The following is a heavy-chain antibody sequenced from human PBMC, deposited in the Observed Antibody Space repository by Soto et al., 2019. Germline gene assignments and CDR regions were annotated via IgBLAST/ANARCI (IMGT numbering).Heavy chain of an antibody. J-gene: IGHJ4*02. V-gene: IGHV1-3*01. D-gene: IGHD3-9*01. Sequence: ASVKVSRKASGYTFTSYAMHWVRQAPGQRLEWMGWINAGNGNTKYSQKFQGRVTITRDTSASTAYMELSSLRSEDTAVYYCARNLMDYDILTGYYMGYYFDYWGQGTLVTVSS. CDR3: ARNLMDYDILTGYYMGYYFDY. CDR1: GYTFTSYA. CDR2: INAGNGNT.